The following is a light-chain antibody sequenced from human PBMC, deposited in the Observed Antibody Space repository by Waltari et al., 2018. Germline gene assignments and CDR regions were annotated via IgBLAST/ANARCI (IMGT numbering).Light chain of an antibody. CDR1: QSVKNNY. V-gene: IGKV3-20*01. CDR3: QQYGGPPWT. Sequence: EIVLTQSPGTLSLSPGERATLPCRASQSVKNNYLAWNQQKPGQAPRLLIYGALSRATGIPDRFSGSGSGTDFTLTISRLEPEDFAVYYCQQYGGPPWTFGQGTKVEIK. J-gene: IGKJ1*01. CDR2: GAL.